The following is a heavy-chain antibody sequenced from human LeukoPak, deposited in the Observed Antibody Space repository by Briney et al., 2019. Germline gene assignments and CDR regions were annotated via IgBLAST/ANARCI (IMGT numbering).Heavy chain of an antibody. D-gene: IGHD5-18*01. CDR1: GFTFSSYS. J-gene: IGHJ4*02. CDR3: AKGIELWLTYFDH. V-gene: IGHV3-30-3*01. Sequence: PGRSLRLSCVASGFTFSSYSMHWVRQAPGKGLEWVAVISRDGSTKYYADSVKGRFTISRDNSEKTLYLQMNSLRAEDTAVYYCAKGIELWLTYFDHWGQGTLVTASS. CDR2: ISRDGSTK.